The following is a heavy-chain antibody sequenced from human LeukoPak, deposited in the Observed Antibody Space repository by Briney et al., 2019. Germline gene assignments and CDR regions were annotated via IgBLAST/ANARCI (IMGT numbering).Heavy chain of an antibody. D-gene: IGHD3-3*01. CDR1: GGSISSYY. V-gene: IGHV4-59*01. CDR2: IYYSGST. Sequence: SETLSLTCTVSGGSISSYYWSWIRQPPGKGLEWIGYIYYSGSTNYNPSLKSRVTISVDTSKNQFSLKLSSVTAADTAVYYCARCYDFWSGYYTGIFAGTGWFDPWGQGTLVTVSS. J-gene: IGHJ5*02. CDR3: ARCYDFWSGYYTGIFAGTGWFDP.